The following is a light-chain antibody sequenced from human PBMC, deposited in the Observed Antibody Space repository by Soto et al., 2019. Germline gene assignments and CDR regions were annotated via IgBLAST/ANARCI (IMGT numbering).Light chain of an antibody. J-gene: IGKJ3*01. CDR1: QSVSSN. CDR2: GAS. Sequence: EIVMTQSPATLSVSPGERATLSCRASQSVSSNLAWYQQKSGQTPRLLIYGASTRATGIPARFSGSGSGTEFTLTISSLQSEDFGVYYCQQYNNWPPEVTFGPGTKVDIK. V-gene: IGKV3-15*01. CDR3: QQYNNWPPEVT.